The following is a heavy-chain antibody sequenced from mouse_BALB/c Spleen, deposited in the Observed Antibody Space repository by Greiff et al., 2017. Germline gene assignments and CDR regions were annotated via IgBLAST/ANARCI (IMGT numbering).Heavy chain of an antibody. CDR1: GYSFTGYY. CDR2: INPYNGAT. CDR3: ARRDYAMDY. J-gene: IGHJ4*01. V-gene: IGHV1-31*01. Sequence: VQLQQSGPELVKPGASVKISCKASGYSFTGYYMHWVKQSHVKSLEWIGRINPYNGATSYNQNFKDKASLTVDKSSSTAYMELHSLTSEDSAVYYCARRDYAMDYWGQGTSVTVSA.